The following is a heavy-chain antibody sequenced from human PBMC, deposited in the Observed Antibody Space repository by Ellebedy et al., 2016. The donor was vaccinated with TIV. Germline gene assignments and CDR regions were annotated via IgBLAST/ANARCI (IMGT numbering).Heavy chain of an antibody. CDR3: ARDPDTSGWYGIDY. Sequence: AASVKVSCKSSGDTVSDDYVHWARQAPGQGLEWVASFSHNGNILYADSVKGRFTISKDTAKKSLFLQMNSLRDEDTAVYYCARDPDTSGWYGIDYWGQGTLVTVSS. J-gene: IGHJ4*02. V-gene: IGHV3-69-1*02. CDR1: GDTVSDDY. CDR2: FSHNGNI. D-gene: IGHD6-19*01.